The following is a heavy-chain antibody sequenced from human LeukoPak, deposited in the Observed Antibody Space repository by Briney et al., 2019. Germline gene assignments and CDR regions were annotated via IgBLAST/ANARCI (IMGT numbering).Heavy chain of an antibody. CDR2: ISGSGAST. D-gene: IGHD6-19*01. Sequence: PGGSLRLSCAASGFTFSSYAMSWVRQAPGKGLEWVSAISGSGASTYYADSVKGRFTISRDNSKNTLYLQMNSLRVEDTAVYYCAKEQGSGWHIFDYWGQGTLVTVSS. CDR3: AKEQGSGWHIFDY. CDR1: GFTFSSYA. J-gene: IGHJ4*02. V-gene: IGHV3-23*01.